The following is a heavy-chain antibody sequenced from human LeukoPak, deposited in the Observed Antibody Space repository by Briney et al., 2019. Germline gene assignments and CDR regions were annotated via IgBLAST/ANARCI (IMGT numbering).Heavy chain of an antibody. CDR2: IRSNSDGGTI. V-gene: IGHV3-15*07. D-gene: IGHD3-22*01. CDR1: GFTFTSAW. J-gene: IGHJ5*02. Sequence: PGGSLRLSCVASGFTFTSAWVNWVRQAPGKGLEWVGRIRSNSDGGTIDYAAPVKGRFTLSRDDPKTTLYLQMNSLQTEDTAVYYCATDFYDSTWGQGTLVTVSS. CDR3: ATDFYDST.